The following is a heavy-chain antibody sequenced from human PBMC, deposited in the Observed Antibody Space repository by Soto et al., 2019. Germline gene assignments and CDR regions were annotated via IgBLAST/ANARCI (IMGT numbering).Heavy chain of an antibody. Sequence: AASVKVSCRASGYTFTSYYMHWVRQAPGQGLEWMGIINPSGGSTSYAQKFQGRVSMTWNSATSTAYMEVSSLRSEDTAIYYCARYRSIAPVAFDIWGQGTLVTVSS. CDR1: GYTFTSYY. CDR2: INPSGGST. CDR3: ARYRSIAPVAFDI. J-gene: IGHJ3*02. D-gene: IGHD3-16*02. V-gene: IGHV1-46*01.